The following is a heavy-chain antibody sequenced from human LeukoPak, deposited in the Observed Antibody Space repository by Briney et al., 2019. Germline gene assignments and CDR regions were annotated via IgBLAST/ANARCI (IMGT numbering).Heavy chain of an antibody. CDR2: IQYDGSYK. D-gene: IGHD3-9*01. CDR1: GFTFNNCG. J-gene: IGHJ4*02. V-gene: IGHV3-30*02. CDR3: AKGSELIFY. Sequence: GGSLRLSCAVSGFTFNNCGMHWVRQAPGKGLEWVAFIQYDGSYKYYADSVKGRFTISRDTSKNTLYLQMNSLRPEDTAVYYCAKGSELIFYWGQGTLVTVSS.